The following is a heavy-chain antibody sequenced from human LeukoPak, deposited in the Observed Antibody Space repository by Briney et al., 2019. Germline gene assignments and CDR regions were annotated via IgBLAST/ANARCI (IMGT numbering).Heavy chain of an antibody. CDR3: ASITRVRGVMLEFDY. V-gene: IGHV5-51*01. CDR1: GYSFTSYW. Sequence: GESLKTSCKGSGYSFTSYWIGWVRQLPGKGLEWMGVFYPRVSDTRYRPSFQGQVTISADKSISTAYLQWSRLKASDTAMYDCASITRVRGVMLEFDYWGQGTLVTVSS. CDR2: FYPRVSDT. D-gene: IGHD3-10*01. J-gene: IGHJ4*02.